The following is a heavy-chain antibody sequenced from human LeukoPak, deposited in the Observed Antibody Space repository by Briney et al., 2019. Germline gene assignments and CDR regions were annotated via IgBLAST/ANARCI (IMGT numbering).Heavy chain of an antibody. V-gene: IGHV1-69*13. CDR3: ASPKENYGGNSGYYYYYGMDV. CDR1: GGTFSSYA. Sequence: GASVKVSCKASGGTFSSYAISWVRQAPGKEVEWMGGIIPIFGTANYAQKFQGRVTITADESTSTAYMELSSLRSEDTAVYYCASPKENYGGNSGYYYYYGMDVWAQGTTVTVSS. D-gene: IGHD4-23*01. J-gene: IGHJ6*02. CDR2: IIPIFGTA.